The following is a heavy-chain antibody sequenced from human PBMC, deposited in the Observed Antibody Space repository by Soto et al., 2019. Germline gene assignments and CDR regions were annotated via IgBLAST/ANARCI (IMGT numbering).Heavy chain of an antibody. CDR3: ARDIETRITIFGVVPNYGMDV. D-gene: IGHD3-3*01. CDR2: INPSGGST. CDR1: GYTFTSYY. V-gene: IGHV1-46*01. J-gene: IGHJ6*02. Sequence: GASVKVSCKASGYTFTSYYMHWVRQAPGQGLEWMGIINPSGGSTSYAQKFQGRVTMTRDTSTSTVYMELSSLRSEDTAVYYCARDIETRITIFGVVPNYGMDVWGQGXTVTVYS.